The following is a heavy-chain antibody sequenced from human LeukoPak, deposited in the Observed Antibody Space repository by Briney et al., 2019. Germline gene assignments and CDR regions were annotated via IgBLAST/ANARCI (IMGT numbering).Heavy chain of an antibody. V-gene: IGHV3-74*01. D-gene: IGHD2-15*01. CDR2: IRPDGRET. Sequence: GGSLRLSCAASGFTFTNHWMHWVRHAPGKGLVWVSRIRPDGRETNHADSVKGRFTISRDNPKNSLYLQMDSLRVEDTALYYCARTSGHCDGGSCFPPDLWGQGTMVTVSS. CDR1: GFTFTNHW. J-gene: IGHJ5*02. CDR3: ARTSGHCDGGSCFPPDL.